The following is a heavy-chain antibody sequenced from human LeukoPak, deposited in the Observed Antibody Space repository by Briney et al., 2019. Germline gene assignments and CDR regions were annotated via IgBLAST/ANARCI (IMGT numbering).Heavy chain of an antibody. CDR3: ARDGGYSYGSNWFDP. V-gene: IGHV3-21*01. CDR1: GFTFSSYS. D-gene: IGHD5-18*01. Sequence: PGGSLRLSCAASGFTFSSYSMNWARQAPGKGLEWVSSISSSSSYIYYADSVKGRFTISRDNAKNSLYLQMNSLRAEDTAVYYCARDGGYSYGSNWFDPWGQGTLVTVSS. J-gene: IGHJ5*02. CDR2: ISSSSSYI.